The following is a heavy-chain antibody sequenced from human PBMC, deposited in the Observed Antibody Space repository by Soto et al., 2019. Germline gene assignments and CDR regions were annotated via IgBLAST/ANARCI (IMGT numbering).Heavy chain of an antibody. J-gene: IGHJ4*02. Sequence: EVQLVESGGGLIQPGGSLRLSCAASGFTVSGNYMSWVRQAPGKGLEWVSLIYSGGSTYYADSVKGRFTISRDNSKNKLYLQMNGLRAEDTAVYYCARGLYFYDSSGYLPFDYWGQGNLVTVSS. V-gene: IGHV3-53*01. CDR3: ARGLYFYDSSGYLPFDY. CDR1: GFTVSGNY. D-gene: IGHD3-22*01. CDR2: IYSGGST.